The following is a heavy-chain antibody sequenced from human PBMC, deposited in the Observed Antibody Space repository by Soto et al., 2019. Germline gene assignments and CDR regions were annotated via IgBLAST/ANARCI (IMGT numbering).Heavy chain of an antibody. CDR1: GGSLIGYY. J-gene: IGHJ4*02. Sequence: SETLSLTCAVYGGSLIGYYWSWIRQPPGKGLEWIGEISHSGRTNYNPSLKSRVSISVDTSKNQFSLQLSSVTAADTAVYYCARDSGYYVSSGYYFGPYWGQGTLVTVSS. V-gene: IGHV4-34*01. CDR2: ISHSGRT. D-gene: IGHD3-22*01. CDR3: ARDSGYYVSSGYYFGPY.